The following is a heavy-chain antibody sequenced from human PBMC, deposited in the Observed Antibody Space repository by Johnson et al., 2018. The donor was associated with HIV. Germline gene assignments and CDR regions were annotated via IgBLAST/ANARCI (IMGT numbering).Heavy chain of an antibody. CDR1: GFTFSSYD. Sequence: VQVVESGGGLVQPGGSLRLSCAASGFTFSSYDMHWVRQTTGKSLEWVSGIGTTGDTYYPGSVKGRFTISRENAKKSLYLQMNSLRAGDTGVYYCARGSIAAAGWGAFDIWGQGTVVTVSS. CDR2: IGTTGDT. J-gene: IGHJ3*02. V-gene: IGHV3-13*01. CDR3: ARGSIAAAGWGAFDI. D-gene: IGHD6-13*01.